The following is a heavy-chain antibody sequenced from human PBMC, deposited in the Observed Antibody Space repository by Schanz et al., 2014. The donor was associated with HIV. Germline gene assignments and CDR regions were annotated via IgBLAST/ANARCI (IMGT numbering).Heavy chain of an antibody. CDR3: AKPEYDSRGNSQSHFDY. D-gene: IGHD3-22*01. CDR1: GFTFSNFG. CDR2: ISESGGRT. Sequence: EVQLLESGGGLVRPGGSLSLSCAGSGFTFSNFGMNWVRQAPGKGLEWVSSISESGGRTYYADSVNGRFTISRDNSKNTLYLQMTTLRIDDTAVYYCAKPEYDSRGNSQSHFDYWGQGTLVTVSS. V-gene: IGHV3-23*01. J-gene: IGHJ4*02.